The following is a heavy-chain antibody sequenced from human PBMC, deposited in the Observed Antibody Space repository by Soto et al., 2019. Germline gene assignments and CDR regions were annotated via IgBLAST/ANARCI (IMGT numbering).Heavy chain of an antibody. V-gene: IGHV3-43*01. Sequence: GGSLRLSCAASGFTFDDYTMHWVRQAPGKGLEWVSLISWDGGSTYYADSVKGRFTISKNNCKNSLYLQMNSLRTEDTALYYCANVLITMIVVVITLAYYYYGMDVWGQGTTVTVSS. CDR3: ANVLITMIVVVITLAYYYYGMDV. D-gene: IGHD3-22*01. J-gene: IGHJ6*02. CDR1: GFTFDDYT. CDR2: ISWDGGST.